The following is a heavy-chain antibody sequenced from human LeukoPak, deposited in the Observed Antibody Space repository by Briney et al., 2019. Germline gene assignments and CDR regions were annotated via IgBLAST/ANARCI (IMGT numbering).Heavy chain of an antibody. V-gene: IGHV1-24*01. CDR1: GDTLTEIS. CDR2: LHPEDREV. Sequence: ASVTVSCRVSGDTLTEISIHWVRQTPGKGLEWMGGLHPEDREVIYAQKFQGRVTMTEDSSTDTAYMDLRSLRSEDTAVYYCATAEQLVWGQGTLVAVSS. D-gene: IGHD6-6*01. CDR3: ATAEQLV. J-gene: IGHJ4*02.